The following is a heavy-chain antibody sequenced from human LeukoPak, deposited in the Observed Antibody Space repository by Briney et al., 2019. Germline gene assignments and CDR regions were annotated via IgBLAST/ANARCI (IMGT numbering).Heavy chain of an antibody. CDR1: GGSISSYY. CDR2: IYYSGST. J-gene: IGHJ4*02. Sequence: SETLSLTCTVSGGSISSYYWSWIRQPPGKGLEWIGYIYYSGSTNYNPSLKSRVTISVDTSKNQFSLKLSSVTAADTAVYYCARDRYCSGGSCYSLFDYWGQGTLVTVSS. D-gene: IGHD2-15*01. CDR3: ARDRYCSGGSCYSLFDY. V-gene: IGHV4-59*12.